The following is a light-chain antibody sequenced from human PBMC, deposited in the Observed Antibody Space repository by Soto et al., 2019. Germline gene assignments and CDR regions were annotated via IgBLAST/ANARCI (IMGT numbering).Light chain of an antibody. CDR1: SSDVGGYNY. Sequence: QSVLTQPASVSGSPGQSITISCTGTSSDVGGYNYVSWYQQHPGKAPKPMIYEVSNRPSGVSNRFSGSKSGNTASLTISGLQAEDEADYYCSSYTSSSTPVVFGGGTKVTVL. J-gene: IGLJ2*01. V-gene: IGLV2-14*01. CDR3: SSYTSSSTPVV. CDR2: EVS.